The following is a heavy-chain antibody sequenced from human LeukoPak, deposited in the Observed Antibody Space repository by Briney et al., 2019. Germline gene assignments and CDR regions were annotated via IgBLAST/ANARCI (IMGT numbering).Heavy chain of an antibody. Sequence: GGSLRLSCAASGFTFSKFPMGWVRQAPGRGLEWVSAISASGDVTFYADSLRGRFTISRDNSKSTLYLQMNGLRAEDTAIFYCAKSLFTSATGTGRAFHIWGQGTMVTVSS. V-gene: IGHV3-23*01. CDR1: GFTFSKFP. D-gene: IGHD1-1*01. CDR3: AKSLFTSATGTGRAFHI. J-gene: IGHJ3*02. CDR2: ISASGDVT.